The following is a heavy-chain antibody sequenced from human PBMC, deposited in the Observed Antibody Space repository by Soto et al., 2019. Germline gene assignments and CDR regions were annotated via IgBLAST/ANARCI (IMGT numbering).Heavy chain of an antibody. Sequence: GESLKISCTGSGYRFTIYLIGWVRPMPGKGLECMGIIYPGDSDTRYSPSFQGQVTISADKSISTAYLQWSSLKASDTAMYYCARPIVTGRWYYGMDVWGQGTTVTVSS. CDR3: ARPIVTGRWYYGMDV. J-gene: IGHJ6*02. V-gene: IGHV5-51*01. CDR2: IYPGDSDT. CDR1: GYRFTIYL. D-gene: IGHD1-26*01.